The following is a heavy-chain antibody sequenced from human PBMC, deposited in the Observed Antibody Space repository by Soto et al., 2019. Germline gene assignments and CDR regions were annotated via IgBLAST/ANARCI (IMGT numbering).Heavy chain of an antibody. V-gene: IGHV3-23*01. CDR3: AKDLRGSYYPGLPY. D-gene: IGHD1-26*01. J-gene: IGHJ4*02. CDR1: GFTFSSYA. CDR2: ISGSGGST. Sequence: EVQLLESGGGLVQPGGSLRLSCAASGFTFSSYAMSWVRQAPGKGLEWVSAISGSGGSTYYADSVKGRFNISRDHAKNTLYLQMNSLRAEDTAVYYCAKDLRGSYYPGLPYWGQGTLVTVSS.